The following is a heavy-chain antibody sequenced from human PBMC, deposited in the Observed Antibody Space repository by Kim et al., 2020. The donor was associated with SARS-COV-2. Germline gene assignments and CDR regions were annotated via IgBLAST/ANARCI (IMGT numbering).Heavy chain of an antibody. Sequence: SETLSLTCTVSGYSISNGYYWGWIRQPPGKGLEWIGSIYYSGSTYYNPSLKSRVTMSVHTSKNQFSLKLTSVTAADTAIYYCARGNGSGSYSKLYYYFAMDVWGQGTPVTVSS. J-gene: IGHJ6*02. D-gene: IGHD3-10*01. CDR1: GYSISNGYY. V-gene: IGHV4-38-2*02. CDR2: IYYSGST. CDR3: ARGNGSGSYSKLYYYFAMDV.